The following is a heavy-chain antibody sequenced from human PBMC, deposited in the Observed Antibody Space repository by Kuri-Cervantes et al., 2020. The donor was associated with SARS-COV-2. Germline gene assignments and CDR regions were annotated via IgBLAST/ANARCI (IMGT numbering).Heavy chain of an antibody. CDR3: ARRYDFWSGYLAMDV. J-gene: IGHJ6*02. D-gene: IGHD3-3*01. V-gene: IGHV4-34*01. CDR2: IYHSGST. Sequence: SETLSLTCAVYGGSFSSGSYYWSWIRQPPGKGLEWIGEIYHSGSTNYNPSLKSRVTISVDTSKNQFSLKLSSVTAADTAVYYCARRYDFWSGYLAMDVWGQGTMVTVSS. CDR1: GGSFSSGSYY.